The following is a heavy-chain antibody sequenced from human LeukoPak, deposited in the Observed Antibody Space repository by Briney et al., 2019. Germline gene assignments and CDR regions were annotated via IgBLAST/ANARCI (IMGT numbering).Heavy chain of an antibody. Sequence: GGSLRLSCAVSEFTFSIAWMSWVRQAPGKGLEWVGRIKSKTDGGTTDYAAPVKGRFTISRDDSKNTLYLQMNSLEAEDTAVYYCAKYGIEVAGKALPDWWGQGTLVTVSS. V-gene: IGHV3-15*01. J-gene: IGHJ4*02. CDR2: IKSKTDGGTT. CDR1: EFTFSIAW. D-gene: IGHD6-19*01. CDR3: AKYGIEVAGKALPDW.